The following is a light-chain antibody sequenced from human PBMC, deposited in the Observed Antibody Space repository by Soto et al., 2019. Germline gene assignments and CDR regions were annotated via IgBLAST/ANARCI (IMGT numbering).Light chain of an antibody. CDR3: QQYNTYLWT. J-gene: IGKJ1*01. V-gene: IGKV1-5*03. Sequence: DIQMTQSPSTLSASVRARVTITCRASQSVSSWLAWYQQKPGKAPKLLISTASTLESGVPSRLSGSGYGTEFTLTLSSLQPDDFATYYCQQYNTYLWTFGQGTKVDI. CDR1: QSVSSW. CDR2: TAS.